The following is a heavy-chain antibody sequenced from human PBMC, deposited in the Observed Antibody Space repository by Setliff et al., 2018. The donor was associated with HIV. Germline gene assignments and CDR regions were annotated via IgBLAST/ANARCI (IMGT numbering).Heavy chain of an antibody. V-gene: IGHV3-49*04. Sequence: PGGSLRLSCAASGFTFSTYGMHWVRQAPGKGLEWVGLIRGKAYGETADFAASLKGRFTISRDDSKSIAYLQMNSLKTEDTAVYYCARGVPAVTGYHFDYWGQGTLVTVSS. J-gene: IGHJ4*02. CDR2: IRGKAYGETA. D-gene: IGHD6-19*01. CDR1: GFTFSTYG. CDR3: ARGVPAVTGYHFDY.